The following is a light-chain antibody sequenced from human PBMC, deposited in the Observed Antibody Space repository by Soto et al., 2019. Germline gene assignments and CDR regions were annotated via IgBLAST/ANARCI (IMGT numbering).Light chain of an antibody. J-gene: IGLJ2*01. V-gene: IGLV3-21*04. CDR2: YDS. CDR3: QVWDSSSDHPVV. Sequence: SYELTQPPSVSVAPGKTARITCGGNNIGSKSVHWYQQEQGQAPVLVIYYDSDRPSGIPERFSGANSGNTATLTISRVEAGDEADYYCQVWDSSSDHPVVFGGGTKLTVL. CDR1: NIGSKS.